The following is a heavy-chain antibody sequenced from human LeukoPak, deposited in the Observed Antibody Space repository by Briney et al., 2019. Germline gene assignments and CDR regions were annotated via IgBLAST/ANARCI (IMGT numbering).Heavy chain of an antibody. Sequence: GESLKISCKGSGYSFTSYWIGWVRQMPGKGLEWMGIIYPGDSDTRYSPSFQGQVTISADKSISTAYLQWSSLKASDTAMYHCARHVPPLNYYDSSPPDYWGQGTLVTVSS. D-gene: IGHD3-22*01. V-gene: IGHV5-51*01. J-gene: IGHJ4*02. CDR1: GYSFTSYW. CDR3: ARHVPPLNYYDSSPPDY. CDR2: IYPGDSDT.